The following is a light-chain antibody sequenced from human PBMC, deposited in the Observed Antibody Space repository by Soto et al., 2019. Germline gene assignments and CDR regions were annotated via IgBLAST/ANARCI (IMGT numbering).Light chain of an antibody. J-gene: IGLJ2*01. CDR3: QTYDGSSVV. CDR2: EDD. CDR1: SGSIASNY. Sequence: NFMLTQPHSVSESPGKTVIISCTRSSGSIASNYVQWYQQRPGSSPTTVIYEDDQRPSGVPHRFSGSIDSSANSASLTISGLRTADEADYYCQTYDGSSVVFGGGTKVTVL. V-gene: IGLV6-57*01.